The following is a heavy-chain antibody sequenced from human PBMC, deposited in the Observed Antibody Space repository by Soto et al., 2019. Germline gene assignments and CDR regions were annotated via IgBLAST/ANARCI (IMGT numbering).Heavy chain of an antibody. J-gene: IGHJ4*01. CDR2: ITSDGDST. D-gene: IGHD2-15*01. Sequence: PGGSLRLSCSVSGFTFSKYAMHWVRQAPGKGLGYVSGITSDGDSTWHADSVKDRFTISRDNSKNTLFLQMSSLRVEDTAIYFCVKGNQLLRYYFEFWGPGTLVTVSS. CDR1: GFTFSKYA. CDR3: VKGNQLLRYYFEF. V-gene: IGHV3-64D*06.